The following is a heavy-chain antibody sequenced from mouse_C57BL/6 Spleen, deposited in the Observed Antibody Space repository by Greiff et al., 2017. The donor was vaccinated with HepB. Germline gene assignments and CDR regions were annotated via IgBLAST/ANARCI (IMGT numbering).Heavy chain of an antibody. CDR2: IWSGGST. CDR1: GFSLTSYG. Sequence: QVQLQQSGPGLVQPSQCLSITCTVSGFSLTSYGVHWVRQAPGKGLEWLGVIWSGGSTDYNAAFISSLSISNDNSKSQVFFKMISLQADDTAIYYCARRNYCYFDYWGQGTTLTVSS. D-gene: IGHD2-1*01. CDR3: ARRNYCYFDY. V-gene: IGHV2-2*01. J-gene: IGHJ2*01.